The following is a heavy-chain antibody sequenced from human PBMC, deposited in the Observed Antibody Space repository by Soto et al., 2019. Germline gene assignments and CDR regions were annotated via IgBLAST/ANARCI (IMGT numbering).Heavy chain of an antibody. V-gene: IGHV3-30*03. CDR2: ISYDGSNK. CDR1: GFTFSSHG. CDR3: ARSPYSVSYLAYFDY. D-gene: IGHD1-26*01. Sequence: QVQLVESGGGVVQPGRSLRLSCAASGFTFSSHGMHWVRQAPGKGLEWVAVISYDGSNKYYADSVKGRFTISRDNSKNTLYLQMNSLRAEDTAVYYCARSPYSVSYLAYFDYWGQGTLVTVSS. J-gene: IGHJ4*02.